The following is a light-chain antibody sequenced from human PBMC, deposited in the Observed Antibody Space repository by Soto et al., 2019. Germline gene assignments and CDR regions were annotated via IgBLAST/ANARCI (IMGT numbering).Light chain of an antibody. CDR2: DVS. CDR1: SSDVGGYNY. CDR3: SSYTSSSTLDMV. Sequence: QSALTQPASVSGSPGQSITISCTGTSSDVGGYNYVSWYQQHPGKAPKLMIYDVSNRPSGVSNRFSGSKSGNTASLTISGLQAEDEADYYCSSYTSSSTLDMVFDGGTKLTVL. J-gene: IGLJ2*01. V-gene: IGLV2-14*01.